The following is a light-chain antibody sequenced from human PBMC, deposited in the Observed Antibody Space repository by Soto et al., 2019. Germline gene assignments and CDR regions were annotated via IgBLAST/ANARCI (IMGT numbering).Light chain of an antibody. V-gene: IGKV3-11*01. CDR3: QQRSNWPPWT. CDR1: ESGASSY. J-gene: IGKJ1*01. Sequence: ELVLTQSPGTLSVSPGDTATLSCRPSESGASSYLAGYQQKPGHAPRLLIYDAANTATAIPARFSGSGSGTDVTLTISSLEPEDFAGYYCQQRSNWPPWTCGQGTKVEI. CDR2: DAA.